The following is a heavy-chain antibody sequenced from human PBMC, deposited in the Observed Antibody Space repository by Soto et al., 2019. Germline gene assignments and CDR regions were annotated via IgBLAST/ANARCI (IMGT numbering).Heavy chain of an antibody. CDR2: IYYSGST. CDR3: ASHSLYSSGRDY. V-gene: IGHV4-59*08. CDR1: GGSISSYY. Sequence: QVQLQESGPGLVKPSGTLSLTCTVSGGSISSYYWSWIRQPPGKGLEWIGFIYYSGSTNYNSSLKSRVTMSVDTSKNQFSLKMSSVTAADTAVYYCASHSLYSSGRDYWGQGTLVTVSS. J-gene: IGHJ4*02. D-gene: IGHD6-19*01.